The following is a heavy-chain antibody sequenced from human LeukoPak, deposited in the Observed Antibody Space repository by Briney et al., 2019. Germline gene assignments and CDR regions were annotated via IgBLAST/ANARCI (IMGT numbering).Heavy chain of an antibody. CDR3: ARADCSSTSCPAAFDI. J-gene: IGHJ3*02. V-gene: IGHV4-39*07. D-gene: IGHD2-2*01. Sequence: PSETLSLTCTVSGGSISSSSYYWGWIRQPPGKGLEWIGSIYYSGSTYYNPSLKSRVTISVDTSKNQFSLKLSSVTAADTAVYYCARADCSSTSCPAAFDIWGQGTMVTVSS. CDR1: GGSISSSSYY. CDR2: IYYSGST.